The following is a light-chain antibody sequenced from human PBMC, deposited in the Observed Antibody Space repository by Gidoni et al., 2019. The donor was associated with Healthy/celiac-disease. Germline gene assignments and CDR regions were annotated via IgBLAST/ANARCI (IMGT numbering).Light chain of an antibody. CDR3: QQYDNLHDSYT. CDR2: DAS. Sequence: DIQMTQSPSSLSASVGDRVTITCQASQDISNYLNWYQQKPGKAPKLLIYDASNLETGVPSRFSGSGSGTDFTFTISSLQPEDIATYYCQQYDNLHDSYTFGQGTKLEIK. CDR1: QDISNY. J-gene: IGKJ2*01. V-gene: IGKV1-33*01.